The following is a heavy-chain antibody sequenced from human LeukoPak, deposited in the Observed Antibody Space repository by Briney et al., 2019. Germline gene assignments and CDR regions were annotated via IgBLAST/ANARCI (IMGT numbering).Heavy chain of an antibody. Sequence: RASETLSLTCTVSGGSISSGDYYWSWIRQPPGKGLEWIGYIYYSGSTYYNPSLKSRVTISVDTSKNQFSLKLSSVTAADTAVYYCARERESYYYGSGSYGPGPFDPWGQGTLVTVSS. D-gene: IGHD3-10*01. CDR2: IYYSGST. J-gene: IGHJ5*02. CDR3: ARERESYYYGSGSYGPGPFDP. CDR1: GGSISSGDYY. V-gene: IGHV4-30-4*01.